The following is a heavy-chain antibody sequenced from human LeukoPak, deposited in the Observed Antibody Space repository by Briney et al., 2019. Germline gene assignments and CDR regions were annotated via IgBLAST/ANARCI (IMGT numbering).Heavy chain of an antibody. CDR1: GGTFSSYA. D-gene: IGHD2-2*01. V-gene: IGHV1-69*13. CDR3: ASISLGYCSSTSCLNWFDP. CDR2: IIPIFGTA. J-gene: IGHJ5*02. Sequence: GASVKVSCKASGGTFSSYAISWVRQAPGQGLEWMGGIIPIFGTANHTQKFQGRVTITADESTSTAYMELSSLRFEDTAVYYCASISLGYCSSTSCLNWFDPWGQGTLVTVSS.